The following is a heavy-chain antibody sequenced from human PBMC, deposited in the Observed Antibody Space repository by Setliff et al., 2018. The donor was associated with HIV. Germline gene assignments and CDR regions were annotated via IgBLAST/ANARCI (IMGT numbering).Heavy chain of an antibody. J-gene: IGHJ4*02. CDR3: ARGVDGSYRKFFDN. CDR2: MYPTGGRT. Sequence: ASVKVSCKASGYTFTSHFMHWVRQAPGQGLEWMGVMYPTGGRTTYAQKFQGRVTIIADASTNTVNMELSSLRSEDTAVYYCARGVDGSYRKFFDNWGQGTLVTVSS. CDR1: GYTFTSHF. V-gene: IGHV1-46*01. D-gene: IGHD1-26*01.